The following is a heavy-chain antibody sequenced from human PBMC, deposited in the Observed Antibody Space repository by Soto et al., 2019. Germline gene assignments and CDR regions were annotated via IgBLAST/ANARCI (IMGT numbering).Heavy chain of an antibody. Sequence: SGGGLVKPGGSLRLSCAASGFTFSSYSMNWVRQAPGKGLEWVSSISSSSSYIYYADSVKGRFTISRDNAKNSLYLQMNSLRAEDTAVYYCARGGSVLYYYYGMDVWGQGTTVTVSS. CDR3: ARGGSVLYYYYGMDV. J-gene: IGHJ6*02. CDR1: GFTFSSYS. D-gene: IGHD3-10*01. V-gene: IGHV3-21*01. CDR2: ISSSSSYI.